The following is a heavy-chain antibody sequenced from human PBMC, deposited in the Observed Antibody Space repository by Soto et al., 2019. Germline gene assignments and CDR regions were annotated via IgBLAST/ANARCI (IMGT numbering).Heavy chain of an antibody. CDR2: ISGSGGNT. CDR1: GFTFSSYA. CDR3: AKLGYCSGGTCYLDYYNGLDV. J-gene: IGHJ6*02. Sequence: GGSLRLSCAASGFTFSSYAMSWVRQAPGKGLEWVSAISGSGGNTYDADSVKGRFTISRDNSEDTLFLQMNRLRAEDTALYYCAKLGYCSGGTCYLDYYNGLDVWGQGTTVTVSS. V-gene: IGHV3-23*01. D-gene: IGHD2-15*01.